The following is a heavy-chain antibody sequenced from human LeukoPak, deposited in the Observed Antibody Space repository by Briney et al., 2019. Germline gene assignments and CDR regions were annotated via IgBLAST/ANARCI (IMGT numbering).Heavy chain of an antibody. CDR2: IYYSGST. V-gene: IGHV4-59*01. CDR1: GGSISSYY. J-gene: IGHJ4*02. CDR3: ARSGIDFWSGYPQFDY. D-gene: IGHD3-3*01. Sequence: PSETLSLTCTVSGGSISSYYWSWLRQPPGKGLEWIGYIYYSGSTNYNPSLKSRVTISVDTSKNQFSLKLSSVTAADTAVYYCARSGIDFWSGYPQFDYWGQGTLVTVSS.